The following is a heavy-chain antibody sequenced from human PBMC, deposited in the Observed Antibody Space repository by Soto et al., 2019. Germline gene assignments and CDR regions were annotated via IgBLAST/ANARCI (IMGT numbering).Heavy chain of an antibody. CDR3: ARNPFDY. CDR1: GDSITSNYW. Sequence: SDTLSVTWAVSGDSITSNYWWSWVRQPPGKGLEWIGEVFHSGAVNYNPSLKSRVTISLDKSNNQFSLTLTSVTAADTAIYYCARNPFDYWGQGTLVTVSS. V-gene: IGHV4-4*02. CDR2: VFHSGAV. J-gene: IGHJ4*02.